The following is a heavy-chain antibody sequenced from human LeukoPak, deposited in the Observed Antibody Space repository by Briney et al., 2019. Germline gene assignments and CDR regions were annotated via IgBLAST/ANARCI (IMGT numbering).Heavy chain of an antibody. J-gene: IGHJ4*02. V-gene: IGHV3-53*01. CDR2: IYSGGST. CDR3: ARVGGH. CDR1: GLTVSKNY. Sequence: PGGSLRLSCAASGLTVSKNYMSWVRQAPGKGLESVSVIYSGGSTYYADSVRGRFIISRDNSKYTLYLQMNSLRVEDTAVYYCARVGGHWGQGTLVTVSS. D-gene: IGHD3-10*01.